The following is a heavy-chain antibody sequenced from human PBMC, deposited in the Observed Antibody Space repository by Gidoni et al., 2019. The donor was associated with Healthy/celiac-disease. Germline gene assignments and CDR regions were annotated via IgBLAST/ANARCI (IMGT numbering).Heavy chain of an antibody. Sequence: QVQLQQWGAGLLKPSETLSLTCAVYGGSFSGYYWSWIRQPPGKGLEWIGEINHSGSTNYNPSLKSRVTISVDTSKNQFSLKLSSVTAADTAVYYCARGRGDGSGGPPHSFDPWGQGTLVTVSS. D-gene: IGHD3-10*01. CDR3: ARGRGDGSGGPPHSFDP. J-gene: IGHJ5*02. CDR2: INHSGST. CDR1: GGSFSGYY. V-gene: IGHV4-34*01.